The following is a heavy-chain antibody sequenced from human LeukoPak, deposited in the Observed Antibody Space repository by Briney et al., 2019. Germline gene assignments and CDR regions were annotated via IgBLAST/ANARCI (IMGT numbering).Heavy chain of an antibody. CDR2: IYYNGIA. D-gene: IGHD5-18*01. J-gene: IGHJ4*02. Sequence: SETLSLTCTVSGYSISSGYYWGWIRQPPGKGLEWIGYIYYNGIANYSPSLKSRVTFSVDTSNNHFSLKLNSVTAADTAVYYCARGQGYGLLNALDYWGQGTLVTVSS. V-gene: IGHV4-61*03. CDR3: ARGQGYGLLNALDY. CDR1: GYSISSGYY.